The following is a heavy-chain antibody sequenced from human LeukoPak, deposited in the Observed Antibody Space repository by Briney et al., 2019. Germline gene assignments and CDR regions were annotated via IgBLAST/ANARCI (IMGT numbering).Heavy chain of an antibody. CDR2: IYPGDSDT. CDR3: ARHLDYGDYRNWFDP. D-gene: IGHD4-17*01. J-gene: IGHJ5*02. CDR1: GYSFTSYW. V-gene: IGHV5-51*01. Sequence: GESLKISCKGSGYSFTSYWIGWVRQMPGKDLEWMGIIYPGDSDTRYSPSFQGQVTISADKSISTAYLQWSSLKASDTAMYYCARHLDYGDYRNWFDPWGQGTLVTVSS.